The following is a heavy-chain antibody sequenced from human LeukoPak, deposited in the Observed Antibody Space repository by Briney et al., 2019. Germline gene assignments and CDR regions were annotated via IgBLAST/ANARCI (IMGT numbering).Heavy chain of an antibody. V-gene: IGHV1-18*01. CDR2: ISAYNGNT. J-gene: IGHJ4*02. Sequence: ASVKVSCKASGYTFTSYSISWVRQAPGQGLEWMGWISAYNGNTNYAQKLQGRVTMTTDTSTSTAYMELRSLRSDDTAVYYCARVTIPIVVVPAAIRVPDYWGQGTLVTVSS. CDR3: ARVTIPIVVVPAAIRVPDY. D-gene: IGHD2-2*02. CDR1: GYTFTSYS.